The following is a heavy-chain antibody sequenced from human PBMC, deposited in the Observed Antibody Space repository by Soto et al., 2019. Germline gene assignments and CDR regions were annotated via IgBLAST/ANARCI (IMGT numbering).Heavy chain of an antibody. CDR1: GFTFNNYA. D-gene: IGHD3-3*01. CDR3: ELRFLQWLS. V-gene: IGHV3-23*01. J-gene: IGHJ5*02. Sequence: EVLLLESGGGLVQPGGSLRLSCEASGFTFNNYALSWVRQAPGKGLEWVSVINDDGVITYYADSVKGRFTISRDNYKNTMYLQMNSLRAEDTAVYYCELRFLQWLSWGQGTLVTVSS. CDR2: INDDGVIT.